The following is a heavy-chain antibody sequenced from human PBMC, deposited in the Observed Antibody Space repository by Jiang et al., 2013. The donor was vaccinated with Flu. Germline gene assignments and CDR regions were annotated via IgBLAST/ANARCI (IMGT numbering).Heavy chain of an antibody. CDR1: GFTFSSYA. CDR2: ISYDGSNK. J-gene: IGHJ3*02. V-gene: IGHV3-30-3*01. CDR3: ARDKYQLLYSMGAFDI. Sequence: VQLLDSGGGVVQPGRSLRLSCAASGFTFSSYAMHWVRQAPGKGLEWVAVISYDGSNKYYADSVKGRFTISRDNSKNTLYLQMNSLRAEDTAVYYCARDKYQLLYSMGAFDIWGQGQWSPSLQ. D-gene: IGHD2-2*02.